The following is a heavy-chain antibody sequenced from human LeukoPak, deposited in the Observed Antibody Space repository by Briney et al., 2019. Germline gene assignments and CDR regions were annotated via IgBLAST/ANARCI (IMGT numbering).Heavy chain of an antibody. D-gene: IGHD3-9*01. J-gene: IGHJ6*03. V-gene: IGHV4-31*03. CDR2: IYYSGST. CDR1: GGSISSGGYY. CDR3: ARGLNFDYYYMDV. Sequence: SETLSLTCTVSGGSISSGGYYWSWIRQHPGKGLEWIGYIYYSGSTYYNPSLKSRVTISVDTSKNQFSLKLSSVTAADTAVYYCARGLNFDYYYMDVWGKGTTVTVSS.